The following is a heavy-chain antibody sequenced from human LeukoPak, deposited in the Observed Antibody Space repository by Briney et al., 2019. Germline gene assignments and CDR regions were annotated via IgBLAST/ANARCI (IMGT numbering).Heavy chain of an antibody. V-gene: IGHV3-20*04. J-gene: IGHJ4*02. Sequence: GGSPRLFCATSGFTFVYYCLRWGRRAPGEGVEWLCAIYYNGAITDYADSVKGRFTISRDNAKNSLYLRMDSLRAEDTALYYCARDRLGPSFSVSHFDLWGQGTLVTVSS. CDR3: ARDRLGPSFSVSHFDL. CDR2: IYYNGAIT. D-gene: IGHD3-3*02. CDR1: GFTFVYYC.